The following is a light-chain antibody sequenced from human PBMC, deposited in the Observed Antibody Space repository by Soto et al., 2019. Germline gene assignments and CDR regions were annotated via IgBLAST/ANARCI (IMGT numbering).Light chain of an antibody. CDR2: MGS. CDR3: MQALQLPLT. CDR1: QSLLNSNGYYS. J-gene: IGKJ4*01. Sequence: EMVMTQSPLFLPVTPGEPASISCRSSQSLLNSNGYYSLDWYLQKPGQSPQLLIYMGSNRASGVPDRFSGSGSGTDFTLKISRVEAEDVGVYYCMQALQLPLTFGGGTKVDIK. V-gene: IGKV2-28*01.